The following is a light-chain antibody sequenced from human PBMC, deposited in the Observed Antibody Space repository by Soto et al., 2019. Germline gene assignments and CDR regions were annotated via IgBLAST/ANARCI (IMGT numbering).Light chain of an antibody. V-gene: IGKV4-1*01. J-gene: IGKJ2*01. Sequence: DIVMTQSPDSLAVSLGERATINCKSSQSVLYSSNNQNYLTWYQQKSGQPPRLLIYWASTRESGVPDRFIGSGSGTEFTLTISSLQAEDVAVYYCQQYYSTPYTFGQGTELEIK. CDR2: WAS. CDR1: QSVLYSSNNQNY. CDR3: QQYYSTPYT.